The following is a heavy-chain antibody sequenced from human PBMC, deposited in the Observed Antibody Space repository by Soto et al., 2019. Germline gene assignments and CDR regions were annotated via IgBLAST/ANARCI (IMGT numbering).Heavy chain of an antibody. CDR3: ARDGIVVVPGGYYYMDV. CDR2: ISAYNCNT. J-gene: IGHJ6*03. D-gene: IGHD2-2*01. V-gene: IGHV1-18*01. CDR1: GYTFTSYG. Sequence: ASVKVSFKASGYTFTSYGISWVRQAPGQGLEWMGWISAYNCNTNYAQKLQGRVTMTTDTSTSTAYMELRSLRSDDTAVYYCARDGIVVVPGGYYYMDVWGKGTTVTVSS.